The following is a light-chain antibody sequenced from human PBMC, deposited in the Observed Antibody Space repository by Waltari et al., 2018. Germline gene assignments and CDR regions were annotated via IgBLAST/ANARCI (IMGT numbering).Light chain of an antibody. J-gene: IGLJ3*02. V-gene: IGLV2-14*01. CDR3: SSYTSSSTWV. Sequence: QSALTQPASVSGSPGQSITISCTGTSSDVGSYNYVSGYQQHPGKAPKLMIYDGTKRPSGVSNRFSGSKSGNTASLTISGLQAEDEADYYCSSYTSSSTWVFGGGTKLTVL. CDR1: SSDVGSYNY. CDR2: DGT.